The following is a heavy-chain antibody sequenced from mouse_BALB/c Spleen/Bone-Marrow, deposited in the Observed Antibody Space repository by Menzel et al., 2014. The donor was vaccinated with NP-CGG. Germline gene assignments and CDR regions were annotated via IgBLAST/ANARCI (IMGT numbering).Heavy chain of an antibody. CDR3: AKNYYYGYVAY. D-gene: IGHD1-2*01. CDR2: INPASSTI. V-gene: IGHV4-1*02. CDR1: GFDFSRYW. Sequence: EVKLVESGGGLVQPGGSLKLSCAASGFDFSRYWMTWVRQAPGKGLEWIGEINPASSTINYTPSLKDKFIISRDNAKNTLYPQMSKVRSEDTALYYCAKNYYYGYVAYWGQGTLVTVSA. J-gene: IGHJ3*01.